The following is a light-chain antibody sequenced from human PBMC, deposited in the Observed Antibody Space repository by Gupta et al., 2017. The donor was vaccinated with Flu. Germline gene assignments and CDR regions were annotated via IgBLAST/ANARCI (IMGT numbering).Light chain of an antibody. CDR3: QQYNGYVT. CDR1: QSVTNR. V-gene: IGKV1-5*03. J-gene: IGKJ4*01. CDR2: RTS. Sequence: DIQLTQSPSTLSATVGDTVTISCRTSQSVTNRLAWYRQKPGKAPQLLIYRTSTVNSGVASRFRASGAETDFALTINSLQPDDFATYYCQQYNGYVTLGGGTKV.